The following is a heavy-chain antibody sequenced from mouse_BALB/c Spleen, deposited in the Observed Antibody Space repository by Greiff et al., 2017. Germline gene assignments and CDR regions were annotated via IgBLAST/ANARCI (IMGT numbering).Heavy chain of an antibody. CDR1: GFTFSSYG. CDR2: INSNGGST. Sequence: EVMLVESGGGLVQPGGSLKLSCAASGFTFSSYGMSWVRQTPDKRLELVATINSNGGSTYYPDSVKGRFTISRDNAKNTLYLQMSSLKSEDTAMYYCARDEGMITMWGYAMDYWGQGTSVTVSS. D-gene: IGHD2-4*01. CDR3: ARDEGMITMWGYAMDY. V-gene: IGHV5-6-3*01. J-gene: IGHJ4*01.